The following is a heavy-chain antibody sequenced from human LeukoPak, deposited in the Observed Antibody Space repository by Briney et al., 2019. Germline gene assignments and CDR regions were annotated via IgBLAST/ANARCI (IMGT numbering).Heavy chain of an antibody. Sequence: SETLSLTCTVSGGSITGGGYSWNWIRQQPGKGLEWIGYIFDSGNTNYNPSLRSRLSISIDTSKNQFYLRLNSVTAADTAVYLCSVWGIWFDPWGPGTLVAVSS. J-gene: IGHJ5*02. CDR2: IFDSGNT. D-gene: IGHD6-19*01. CDR1: GGSITGGGYS. V-gene: IGHV4-31*03. CDR3: SVWGIWFDP.